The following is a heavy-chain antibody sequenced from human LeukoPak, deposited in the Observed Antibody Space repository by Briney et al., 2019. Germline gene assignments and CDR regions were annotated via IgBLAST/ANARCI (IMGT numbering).Heavy chain of an antibody. D-gene: IGHD3-22*01. CDR1: GGTFISFA. J-gene: IGHJ4*02. Sequence: EASVKVSCKASGGTFISFAISWVRQPPAQGLEWMGGIIPIFRTANYAQKFQGRVTITADESTSTAYMELSSLRSEDTAVYYCARALRYYSDSSGYAFDYWGQGTLVTVSS. V-gene: IGHV1-69*13. CDR3: ARALRYYSDSSGYAFDY. CDR2: IIPIFRTA.